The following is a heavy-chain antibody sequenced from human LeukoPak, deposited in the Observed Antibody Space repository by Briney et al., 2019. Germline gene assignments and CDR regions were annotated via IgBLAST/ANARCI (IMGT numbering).Heavy chain of an antibody. D-gene: IGHD3-22*01. CDR2: IYHSGST. Sequence: SETLSLTCAVSGGSISSSDWWSWVRQPPGKGLEWIGEIYHSGSTNYNPSLKSRVTISVDKSKNQFSLNLSSVTAADTAVYYCARGRNYYDSSDYYEGDAFDIWGQGTVVTVSS. CDR1: GGSISSSDW. J-gene: IGHJ3*02. V-gene: IGHV4-4*02. CDR3: ARGRNYYDSSDYYEGDAFDI.